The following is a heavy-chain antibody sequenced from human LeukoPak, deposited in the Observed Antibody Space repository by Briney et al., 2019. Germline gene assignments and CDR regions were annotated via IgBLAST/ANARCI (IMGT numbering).Heavy chain of an antibody. V-gene: IGHV3-74*01. CDR3: ATGCYCSGDSCHGWYFDL. D-gene: IGHD2-15*01. J-gene: IGHJ2*01. CDR2: IKSDGSGI. Sequence: GGSLRLSCAASELMFSSNWIHWVRQAPGTGLVWVSRIKSDGSGISYADSVKGRFTISRDNAKNSLYLQMNSLRAEDTAVYYCATGCYCSGDSCHGWYFDLWGRGTLVTVSS. CDR1: ELMFSSNW.